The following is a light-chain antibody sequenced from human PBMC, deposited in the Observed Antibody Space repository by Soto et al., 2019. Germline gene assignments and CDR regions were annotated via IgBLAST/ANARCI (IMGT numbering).Light chain of an antibody. CDR1: QSISNF. V-gene: IGKV1-5*01. Sequence: DVQMSQSPSTLSASIGERITISCRANQSISNFLAWYQQKPGKAPKLLIYDASTLESGVPSRFRGSGSGTEFTLTISSLQPDDFATYFCRQYNSYSWKFGRGTKV. J-gene: IGKJ1*01. CDR2: DAS. CDR3: RQYNSYSWK.